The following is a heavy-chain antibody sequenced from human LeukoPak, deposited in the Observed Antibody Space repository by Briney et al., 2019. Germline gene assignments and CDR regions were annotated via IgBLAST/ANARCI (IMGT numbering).Heavy chain of an antibody. CDR2: IYTSGST. J-gene: IGHJ4*02. Sequence: SETLSLTCTVSGGSISSGSYYWSWIRQPAGKGLEWIGRIYTSGSTNYNPSLKSRVTISVDTSKNQFSLKLSSVTAADTAVYYCARGTLRRWRWLQFDYWGQGTLVTVSS. CDR3: ARGTLRRWRWLQFDY. CDR1: GGSISSGSYY. V-gene: IGHV4-61*02. D-gene: IGHD5-24*01.